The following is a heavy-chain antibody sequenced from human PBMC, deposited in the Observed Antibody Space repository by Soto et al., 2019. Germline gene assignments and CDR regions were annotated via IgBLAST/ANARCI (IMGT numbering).Heavy chain of an antibody. CDR2: ISDSGGTT. J-gene: IGHJ4*02. CDR1: GFTFSNYA. D-gene: IGHD3-3*01. V-gene: IGHV3-23*01. Sequence: EVQLLESGGGLVQPGRSLRLSCAASGFTFSNYAMNWVRQAPGQGLDWVAAISDSGGTTYYADSVKGRFTISRDNTKNAMLLKMMSLKAEDAAVYYWAIFFFETGLNSVWPWDFHYWGQGTLVTVSS. CDR3: AIFFFETGLNSVWPWDFHY.